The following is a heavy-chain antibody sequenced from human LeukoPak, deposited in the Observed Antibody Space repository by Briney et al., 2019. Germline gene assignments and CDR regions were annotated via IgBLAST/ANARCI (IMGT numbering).Heavy chain of an antibody. CDR3: ARGYTATYNYYMDV. CDR1: GGSFSGYY. Sequence: PSQTLSLTCAVNGGSFSGYYWSWIRQPPGKGLEWIGEINHSVSTNYNPSLKSRVTISVDTSKNQFSLKLSSVTAADTAVYYCARGYTATYNYYMDVWGKGSMVIVSS. CDR2: INHSVST. J-gene: IGHJ6*03. V-gene: IGHV4-34*01. D-gene: IGHD5-18*01.